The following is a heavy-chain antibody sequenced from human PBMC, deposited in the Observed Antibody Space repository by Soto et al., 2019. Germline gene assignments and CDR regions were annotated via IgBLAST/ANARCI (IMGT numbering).Heavy chain of an antibody. D-gene: IGHD4-4*01. CDR2: FDPEDGET. J-gene: IGHJ6*02. CDR1: GYTLTELS. V-gene: IGHV1-24*01. CDR3: ATEDSNYVSYGMDV. Sequence: ASVKVSCKVSGYTLTELSMHWVRQAPGKGLEWMGGFDPEDGETIYAQKFQGRVTMTEDTSTDTAYMELSSLRSEDTAVYYCATEDSNYVSYGMDVWGQGTTVTVSS.